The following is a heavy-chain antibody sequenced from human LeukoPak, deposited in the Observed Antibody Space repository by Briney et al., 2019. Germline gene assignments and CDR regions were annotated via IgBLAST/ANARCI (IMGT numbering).Heavy chain of an antibody. V-gene: IGHV3-30*04. D-gene: IGHD1-1*01. CDR3: VKDLEQGIGNYFDY. J-gene: IGHJ4*02. CDR2: ISYDGNTE. CDR1: GFSFNIYA. Sequence: GRSLRLSCAASGFSFNIYAMHWVRQAPGKGLEWVSLISYDGNTEYYADSVKGRFTISRDNSRNTLYLQMNSLRADDTAVYFCVKDLEQGIGNYFDYWGQGTLVTVSS.